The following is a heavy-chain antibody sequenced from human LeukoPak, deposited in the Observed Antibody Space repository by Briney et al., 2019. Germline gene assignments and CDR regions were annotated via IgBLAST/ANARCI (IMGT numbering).Heavy chain of an antibody. CDR2: ICYGGST. CDR1: GGSISSYY. D-gene: IGHD1-1*01. J-gene: IGHJ3*02. V-gene: IGHV4-59*08. Sequence: SETLSLTCTVSGGSISSYYWSRIRQPPGKGLEWIGYICYGGSTNYNPSLKSRVTISVDTSKNQFSLKLSSVTAADTAVYYCARRDWNDEDGAFDIWGQGTMVTVSS. CDR3: ARRDWNDEDGAFDI.